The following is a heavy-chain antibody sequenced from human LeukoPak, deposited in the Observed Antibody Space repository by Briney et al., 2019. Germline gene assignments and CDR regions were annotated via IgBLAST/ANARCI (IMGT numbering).Heavy chain of an antibody. V-gene: IGHV3-64*04. CDR2: ISGSGGST. CDR3: AKESGGIFDY. Sequence: GGSLRLSCSASGFTFSSYAMHWVRQAPGKGLEYVSAISGSGGSTYYADPVKGRFTISRDNSKNTLYLQMNSLRAEDTAVFYCAKESGGIFDYWGQGTLVTVSS. CDR1: GFTFSSYA. J-gene: IGHJ4*02. D-gene: IGHD2-15*01.